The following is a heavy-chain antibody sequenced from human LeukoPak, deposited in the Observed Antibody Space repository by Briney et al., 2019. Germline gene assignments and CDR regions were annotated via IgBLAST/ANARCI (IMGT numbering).Heavy chain of an antibody. CDR2: IYYSGST. CDR1: GGSISSSSYY. Sequence: PSETLSLTCTVSGGSISSSSYYWGWIRQPPGKGLEWIGSIYYSGSTYYNPSLKSRVTISVDTSKNQFSLKLSSVTAADTAVYYCARDPGQFNWGFGYYYYYMDVWGKGTTVTVSS. D-gene: IGHD7-27*01. V-gene: IGHV4-39*07. CDR3: ARDPGQFNWGFGYYYYYMDV. J-gene: IGHJ6*03.